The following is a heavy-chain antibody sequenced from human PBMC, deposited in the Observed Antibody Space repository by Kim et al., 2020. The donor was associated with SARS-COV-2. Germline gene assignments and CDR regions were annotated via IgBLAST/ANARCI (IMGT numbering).Heavy chain of an antibody. Sequence: GESLKISCEGSGYSFNSYWIGWVRQMPGKGLEWMGIIYPDDSDTTYSPSFQGQVTISADRSARTAYLQWSSLKASDTAMYYCARRSYGGRFRTFFDSWGQGTLVTVSS. CDR3: ARRSYGGRFRTFFDS. CDR2: IYPDDSDT. V-gene: IGHV5-51*01. D-gene: IGHD2-15*01. J-gene: IGHJ4*02. CDR1: GYSFNSYW.